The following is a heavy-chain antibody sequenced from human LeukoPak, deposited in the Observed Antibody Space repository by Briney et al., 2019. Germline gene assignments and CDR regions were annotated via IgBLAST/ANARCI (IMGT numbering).Heavy chain of an antibody. J-gene: IGHJ4*02. Sequence: ASVKVSCKASGYTFTGYYMHWVRQAPGQGLEWMGWINPNSGGTNYAQKFQGWVTMTWDTSISTAYMELSRLRSDDTAVYYCARDRGYSSSWYGMYYFDYWGQGTLVTVSS. V-gene: IGHV1-2*04. D-gene: IGHD6-13*01. CDR3: ARDRGYSSSWYGMYYFDY. CDR1: GYTFTGYY. CDR2: INPNSGGT.